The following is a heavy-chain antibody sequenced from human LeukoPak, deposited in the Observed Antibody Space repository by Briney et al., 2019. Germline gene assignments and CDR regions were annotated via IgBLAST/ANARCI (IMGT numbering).Heavy chain of an antibody. CDR1: GFTFSGYS. Sequence: KTGGSLRLSCAASGFTFSGYSMSWVRQAPGKGLEWVSGITSSSGYIDYADSVKGRFAISRDNAKNSLYLQMNSLRAEDTAVYYCASRYASCDYYSPLDYWGQGTLVTVSS. V-gene: IGHV3-21*01. CDR2: ITSSSGYI. CDR3: ASRYASCDYYSPLDY. D-gene: IGHD3-22*01. J-gene: IGHJ4*02.